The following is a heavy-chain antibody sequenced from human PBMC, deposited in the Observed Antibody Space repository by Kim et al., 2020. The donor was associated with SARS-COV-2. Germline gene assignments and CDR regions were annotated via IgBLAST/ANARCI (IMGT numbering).Heavy chain of an antibody. D-gene: IGHD2-21*01. J-gene: IGHJ6*02. CDR1: GGSISNYY. CDR2: AYSSGST. V-gene: IGHV4-4*07. Sequence: SETLSLTCTVSGGSISNYYWNWIRQPAGRGLEWIGRAYSSGSTSYNPSLKSRITMSVDTSKNQFSLKLSSVTAADTAVYYCAAYSVTYYYARDFWGPRTT. CDR3: AAYSVTYYYARDF.